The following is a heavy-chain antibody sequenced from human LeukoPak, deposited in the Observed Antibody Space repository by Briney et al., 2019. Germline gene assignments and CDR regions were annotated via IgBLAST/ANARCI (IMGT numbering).Heavy chain of an antibody. CDR1: GFTFSSYS. CDR3: ARDLDYYGSGLA. Sequence: GGSLRLSCAASGFTFSSYSMSWVRQAPGKGLEWVANIKQDGSEKYYVDSVKGRFTISRDNAKNSLYLQMNSLRAEDTAVYYCARDLDYYGSGLAWGQGTLVTVSS. J-gene: IGHJ4*02. V-gene: IGHV3-7*01. CDR2: IKQDGSEK. D-gene: IGHD3-10*01.